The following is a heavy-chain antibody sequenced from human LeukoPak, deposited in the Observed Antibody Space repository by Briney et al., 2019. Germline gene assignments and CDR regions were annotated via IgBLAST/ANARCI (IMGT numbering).Heavy chain of an antibody. J-gene: IGHJ4*02. Sequence: GGSLRLSCAASGFTFSSYGMHWVRQAPGKGLEWVAVISYDGSNKYYADSVKGRFTISRDNSKTTLYLQMSSLRAEDTAVYYRAKGLGPNLDYWGQGTLVTVSS. CDR2: ISYDGSNK. CDR3: AKGLGPNLDY. CDR1: GFTFSSYG. V-gene: IGHV3-30*18.